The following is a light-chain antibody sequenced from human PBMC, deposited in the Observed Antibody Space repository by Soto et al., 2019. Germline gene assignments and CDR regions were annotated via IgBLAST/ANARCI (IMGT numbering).Light chain of an antibody. CDR1: NSNIGNNH. Sequence: QSVLTQPPSVSAAPGQRVTISCSGANSNIGNNHVSWYQQLPGAAPKLLIYDNDYRPSGISDRFSGSKSGTSATLAITGLQTGDEAVYYCGTWDSSLSSGGVFGGGTQLIVL. CDR3: GTWDSSLSSGGV. J-gene: IGLJ3*02. V-gene: IGLV1-51*01. CDR2: DND.